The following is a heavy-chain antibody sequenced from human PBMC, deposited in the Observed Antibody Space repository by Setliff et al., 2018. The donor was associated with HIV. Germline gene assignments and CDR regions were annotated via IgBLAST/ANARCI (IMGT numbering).Heavy chain of an antibody. V-gene: IGHV4-4*09. J-gene: IGHJ5*02. CDR2: IYTSGNT. CDR1: GGSISISD. CDR3: ARRSDWFDP. Sequence: LSLTCTVSGGSISISDWSWIRQPPGKGLEWIGCIYTSGNTNYDPPLKSRVTISVDTSKNQFSLKLASVTAADTAVYFCARRSDWFDPWGQGTLVTVSS.